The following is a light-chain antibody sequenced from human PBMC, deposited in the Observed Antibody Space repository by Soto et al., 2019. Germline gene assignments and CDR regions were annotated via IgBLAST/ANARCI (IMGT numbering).Light chain of an antibody. J-gene: IGKJ1*01. Sequence: EIVLTQSPGTLSLSPGERATLSCRASQSVSSSYLAWYQQKPGQAPSLLIYGASSRATGNPARFSGSGSGTVFTLTMCRLEPEDFAVYYFQQYGSSPRKFGQGTNVAIK. CDR2: GAS. CDR1: QSVSSSY. CDR3: QQYGSSPRK. V-gene: IGKV3-20*01.